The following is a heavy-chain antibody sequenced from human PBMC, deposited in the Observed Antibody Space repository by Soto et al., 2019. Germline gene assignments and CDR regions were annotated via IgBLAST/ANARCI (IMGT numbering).Heavy chain of an antibody. J-gene: IGHJ4*02. V-gene: IGHV3-33*01. CDR3: ASGGLYCSSTSCQDDFDY. Sequence: QVQLVESGGGVVQPGRSLRLSCAASGFTFSSYGMHWVRQAPGTGLEWVAVIWYDGSNKYYADSVKGRFTISRDNSKNTLYLQMNSLRAEDTAVYYCASGGLYCSSTSCQDDFDYWGQGTLVTVSS. CDR2: IWYDGSNK. CDR1: GFTFSSYG. D-gene: IGHD2-2*01.